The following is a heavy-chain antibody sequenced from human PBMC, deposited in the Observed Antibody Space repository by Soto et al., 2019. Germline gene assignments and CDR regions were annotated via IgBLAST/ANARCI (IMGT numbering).Heavy chain of an antibody. CDR3: ARPGYSGYYDAFDI. CDR1: GYSFTSYW. J-gene: IGHJ3*02. V-gene: IGHV5-51*01. CDR2: IYPRDSDT. Sequence: GESLKISCKGSGYSFTSYWIAWVRQMPGKGLEWMGIIYPRDSDTRYSPSFQGQVTLSADKSISTAYLQWSSLKASDTAMYFCARPGYSGYYDAFDIWAQRTMVTVSS. D-gene: IGHD5-12*01.